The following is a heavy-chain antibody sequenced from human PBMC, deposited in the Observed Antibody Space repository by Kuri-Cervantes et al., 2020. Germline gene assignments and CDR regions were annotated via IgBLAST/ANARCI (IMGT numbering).Heavy chain of an antibody. Sequence: ASVKVSCKASGYTFTSYDINWVRQATGQGLEWMGWMNPNSGNTGYAQKFQGRVTMTRNTSISTAYMELSSLRSGDTAVYYCARGSSPSPDFDYWGQGTLVTVSS. J-gene: IGHJ4*02. CDR1: GYTFTSYD. V-gene: IGHV1-8*01. CDR2: MNPNSGNT. D-gene: IGHD6-6*01. CDR3: ARGSSPSPDFDY.